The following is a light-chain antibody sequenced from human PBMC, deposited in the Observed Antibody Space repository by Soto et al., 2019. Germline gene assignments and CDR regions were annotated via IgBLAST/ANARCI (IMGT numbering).Light chain of an antibody. J-gene: IGLJ2*01. Sequence: QSVLTQSPSASASLGASVKLTCTLSSGYSTYAIAWHQQQPEKGPRFLMKLNSDGTHDKGDGIPDRFSGSTSGAERYLNISSLQSEDEADYYSQTWDTVGVFGGGTKVTVL. CDR3: QTWDTVGV. V-gene: IGLV4-69*01. CDR1: SGYSTYA. CDR2: LNSDGTH.